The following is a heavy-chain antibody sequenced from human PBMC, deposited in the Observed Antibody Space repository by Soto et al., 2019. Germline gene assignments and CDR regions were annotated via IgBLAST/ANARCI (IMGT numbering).Heavy chain of an antibody. Sequence: EVQLLESGGGLVQPGGSLRLSCAASGFTFSSYAMSWVRQAPGKGLEWVSAISGSGGSTYYADSVKGRFTISRDNSKNTLYRQMNSLRAEDAAVYYCAKENGYSSSWFEFDYWGQGTLVTVSS. V-gene: IGHV3-23*01. CDR3: AKENGYSSSWFEFDY. D-gene: IGHD6-13*01. CDR1: GFTFSSYA. CDR2: ISGSGGST. J-gene: IGHJ4*02.